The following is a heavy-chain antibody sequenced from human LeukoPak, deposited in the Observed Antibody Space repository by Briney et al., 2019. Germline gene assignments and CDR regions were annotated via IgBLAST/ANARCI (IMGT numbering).Heavy chain of an antibody. Sequence: SETLSLTCTVSGGSISSYYWSWTRQPPGKGLEWIGYIYYSGSTNYNPSLKSRVTISVDTPKNQFSLKLSSVTAADTAVYYCARGLPAASFDPGGQGTRDTVSP. V-gene: IGHV4-59*01. D-gene: IGHD2-2*01. J-gene: IGHJ5*02. CDR3: ARGLPAASFDP. CDR2: IYYSGST. CDR1: GGSISSYY.